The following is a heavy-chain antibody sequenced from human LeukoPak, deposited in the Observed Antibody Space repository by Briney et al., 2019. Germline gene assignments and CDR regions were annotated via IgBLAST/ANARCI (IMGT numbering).Heavy chain of an antibody. CDR3: ARGYCSSTSCYGMDV. Sequence: SETLSLTCAVYGGSFSGYYWSWIRQPPGKGLEWIGEINHSGSTNYNPSLKSRVTISADTSKNQFSLKLSSVTAADTAVYYCARGYCSSTSCYGMDVWGQGTTVTVSS. CDR1: GGSFSGYY. D-gene: IGHD2-2*01. CDR2: INHSGST. J-gene: IGHJ6*02. V-gene: IGHV4-34*01.